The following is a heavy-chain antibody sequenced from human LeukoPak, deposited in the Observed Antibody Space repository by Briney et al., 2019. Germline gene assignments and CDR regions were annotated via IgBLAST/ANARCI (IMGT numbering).Heavy chain of an antibody. V-gene: IGHV4-30-4*01. CDR1: GGSISSGDYY. CDR2: IYYSGST. J-gene: IGHJ6*02. Sequence: SQTLSLTCTVSGGSISSGDYYWIWIRQPPGKGLEGIGYIYYSGSTYYNPSLKSRVTISVDTSKNQFSLKLSSVTATDTAVYYCARGRTDGTRLYYYYYYGMDVWGQGTTVTVSS. D-gene: IGHD1-1*01. CDR3: ARGRTDGTRLYYYYYYGMDV.